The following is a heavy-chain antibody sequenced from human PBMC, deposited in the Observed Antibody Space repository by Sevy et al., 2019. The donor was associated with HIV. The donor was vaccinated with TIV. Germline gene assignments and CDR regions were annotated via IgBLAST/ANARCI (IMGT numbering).Heavy chain of an antibody. CDR2: ISGISNYI. D-gene: IGHD2-2*02. CDR3: ARNNCSITNCYMGDVFDI. CDR1: GFTFSSYS. Sequence: GGSLRLSCAASGFTFSSYSMNWVRQAPGKGLEWVSSISGISNYIYYADSMKGRFTVSRDNARNSLYLQMNILRAEDTAVYDCARNNCSITNCYMGDVFDIWGQGTMVTVSS. J-gene: IGHJ3*02. V-gene: IGHV3-21*01.